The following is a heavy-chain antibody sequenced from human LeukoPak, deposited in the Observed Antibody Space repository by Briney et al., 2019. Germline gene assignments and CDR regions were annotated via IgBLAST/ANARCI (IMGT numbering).Heavy chain of an antibody. CDR3: ARDLRGSSSPPCY. CDR1: GFTFSSYS. J-gene: IGHJ4*02. D-gene: IGHD6-6*01. CDR2: ISSSSSYI. V-gene: IGHV3-21*01. Sequence: GGSLRLSCAASGFTFSSYSMNWVRQAPGKGLEWVSSISSSSSYIYYADSVKGRFTISRDNAKNSLYLQMNSLRAEDTAVYYCARDLRGSSSPPCYWGQGTLVTVSS.